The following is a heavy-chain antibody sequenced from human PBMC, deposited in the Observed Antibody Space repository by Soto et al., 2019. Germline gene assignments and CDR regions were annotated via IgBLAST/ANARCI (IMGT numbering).Heavy chain of an antibody. Sequence: QVELVESGGGVVRPGKSLTVSCTGSGFVFGGFGMHWVRQTPGKGLEWLGMASYDGTYKYFADSVKGRVTISRDNGMNTVYLQMDNLRLEDTAIYYCARGGDVLDYWGRGTLVTVSS. CDR2: ASYDGTYK. J-gene: IGHJ4*02. D-gene: IGHD3-16*01. CDR1: GFVFGGFG. CDR3: ARGGDVLDY. V-gene: IGHV3-30*03.